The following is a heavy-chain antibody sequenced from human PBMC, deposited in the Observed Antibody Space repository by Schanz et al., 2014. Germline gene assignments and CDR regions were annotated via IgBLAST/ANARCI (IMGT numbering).Heavy chain of an antibody. J-gene: IGHJ4*02. Sequence: EVQLVESGGGLVKPGGSLRLSCATSGLTFTSAWMSWVRQAPGKGLEWVSSISSGGGSTYYADSVKGRFTISRDNSKSTVYIQMNSLRAEDTALYYCARDRRNADLDYWGQGTLVTVSS. V-gene: IGHV3-23*04. CDR3: ARDRRNADLDY. CDR2: ISSGGGST. D-gene: IGHD1-1*01. CDR1: GLTFTSAW.